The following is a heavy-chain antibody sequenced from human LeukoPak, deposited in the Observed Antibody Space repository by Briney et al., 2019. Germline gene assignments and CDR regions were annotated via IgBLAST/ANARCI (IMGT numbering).Heavy chain of an antibody. CDR1: GFTFTSSA. CDR2: IVVGSGNT. Sequence: SVKVSCKASGFTFTSSAMQWVRQARGQRLEWIGWIVVGSGNTNYAQKFQERVTITRDMSTSTAYMELSSLRSEDTAVYYCAAVLDDSSGYDSFLGYWGQGTLVTVSS. V-gene: IGHV1-58*02. D-gene: IGHD3-22*01. J-gene: IGHJ4*02. CDR3: AAVLDDSSGYDSFLGY.